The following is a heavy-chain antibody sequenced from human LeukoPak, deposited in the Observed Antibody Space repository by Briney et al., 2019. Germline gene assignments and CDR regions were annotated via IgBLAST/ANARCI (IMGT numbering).Heavy chain of an antibody. CDR1: GGSISSSSYY. D-gene: IGHD6-13*01. CDR2: IYYSGST. J-gene: IGHJ3*02. CDR3: ARLAADAFDI. V-gene: IGHV4-39*01. Sequence: SETLSLTCTVSGGSISSSSYYWGWIRQPPGKGLEWIGNIYYSGSTYYNPSLKSRVTISVDTSKKQFSLRLSSVTAADTAVYYCARLAADAFDIWGQGTMVTVS.